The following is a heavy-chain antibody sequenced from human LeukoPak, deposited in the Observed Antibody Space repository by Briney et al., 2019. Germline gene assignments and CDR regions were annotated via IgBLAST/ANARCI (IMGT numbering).Heavy chain of an antibody. CDR1: GGSISSSSYY. J-gene: IGHJ4*02. D-gene: IGHD6-19*01. CDR3: ARQSSRAVAGVDY. CDR2: IYYSGST. V-gene: IGHV4-39*01. Sequence: PSETLSLTCTVSGGSISSSSYYWGWIRQPPGKGLEWIGSIYYSGSTYYNPSLKSRVTISVDTSKNQFSLKLSSVTAADTAVYYCARQSSRAVAGVDYWGQGILVTVSS.